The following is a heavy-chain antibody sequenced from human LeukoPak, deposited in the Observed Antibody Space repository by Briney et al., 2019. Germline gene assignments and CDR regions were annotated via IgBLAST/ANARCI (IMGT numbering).Heavy chain of an antibody. Sequence: GGSLRLSCAASGFTFSSYAMHWVRQAPGKGLEWVAVISYDGSNKYYADSVKGRFTISRDNSKNTLYLQMNSLRAEDTAVYYCARGQRGSWHNWFDPWGQGTLVTVSS. CDR1: GFTFSSYA. CDR2: ISYDGSNK. J-gene: IGHJ5*02. V-gene: IGHV3-30*01. CDR3: ARGQRGSWHNWFDP. D-gene: IGHD6-13*01.